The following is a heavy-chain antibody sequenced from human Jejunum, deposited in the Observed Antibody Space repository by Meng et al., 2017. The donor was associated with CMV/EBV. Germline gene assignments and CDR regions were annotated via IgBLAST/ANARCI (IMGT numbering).Heavy chain of an antibody. CDR3: ARLFGAAAPMSWYFDL. CDR1: GYRIINNP. V-gene: IGHV1-3*01. Sequence: SGYRIINNPIHWVRQAPGQRLEWMGGINPQFGNIRYSQEFQGRVTITSDTSANTVYLELSSLRSGDTAVYFCARLFGAAAPMSWYFDLWGRGTLVTVSS. J-gene: IGHJ2*01. CDR2: INPQFGNI. D-gene: IGHD2-2*01.